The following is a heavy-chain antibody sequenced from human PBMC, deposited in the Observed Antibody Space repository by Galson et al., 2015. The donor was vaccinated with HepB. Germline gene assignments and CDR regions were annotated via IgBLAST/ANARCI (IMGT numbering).Heavy chain of an antibody. J-gene: IGHJ4*02. D-gene: IGHD1-1*01. CDR1: GFTFSNAY. Sequence: SLRLSCAASGFTFSNAYMTWVRQAPGKGLEWVGRIKSTSDGGTTDCAAPVKGRFTISRDDSKNTLYLQMDSLQTEDTAVYYCTTPGGKNWIWGVDYWGQGTLVTVSS. V-gene: IGHV3-15*01. CDR3: TTPGGKNWIWGVDY. CDR2: IKSTSDGGTT.